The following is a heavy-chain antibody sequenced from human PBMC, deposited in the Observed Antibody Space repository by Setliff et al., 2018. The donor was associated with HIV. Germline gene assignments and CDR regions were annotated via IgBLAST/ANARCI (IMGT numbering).Heavy chain of an antibody. CDR3: ARNIDMHYDFCSAYDY. CDR1: GYTFTSHY. Sequence: ASVKVSCKASGYTFTSHYIHWVRQAPGQGLEWMGWINVNNDATNYAQKFQGRVSMTRDTSISTAYMELRSLTSDDTAVYYCARNIDMHYDFCSAYDYWGQGALVTVSS. J-gene: IGHJ4*02. V-gene: IGHV1-2*02. D-gene: IGHD3-3*01. CDR2: INVNNDAT.